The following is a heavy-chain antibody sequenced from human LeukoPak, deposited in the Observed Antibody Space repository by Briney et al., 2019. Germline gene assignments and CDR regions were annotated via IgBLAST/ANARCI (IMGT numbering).Heavy chain of an antibody. V-gene: IGHV4-39*01. CDR1: GGSISSSSYY. CDR3: AHFRGGSFDF. CDR2: IYYSGST. D-gene: IGHD3-16*01. Sequence: SETLSLTCTVSGGSISSSSYYWGWIRQPPGKGLEWIGSIYYSGSTYYNPSLKSRVTISVDTSKNQFSLKLSSVTAADTAVYYCAHFRGGSFDFWGQGTMVTVTS. J-gene: IGHJ3*01.